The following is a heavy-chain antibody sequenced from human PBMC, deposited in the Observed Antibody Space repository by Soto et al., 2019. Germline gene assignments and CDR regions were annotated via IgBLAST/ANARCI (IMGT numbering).Heavy chain of an antibody. V-gene: IGHV1-18*01. J-gene: IGHJ3*02. Sequence: ASVKVSCKASGYTFTSYGISWVRQAPGQGLEWMGWISAYNGNTNYAQKLQGRVTMTTDTSTSTAYMELRSLRSDDTAVYYCARSLGSGVVPAAIGPGAFDIWGQGTMVTGSS. CDR3: ARSLGSGVVPAAIGPGAFDI. CDR1: GYTFTSYG. D-gene: IGHD2-2*01. CDR2: ISAYNGNT.